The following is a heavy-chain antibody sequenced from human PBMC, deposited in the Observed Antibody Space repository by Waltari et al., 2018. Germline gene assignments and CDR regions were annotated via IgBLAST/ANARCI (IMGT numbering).Heavy chain of an antibody. D-gene: IGHD6-13*01. CDR1: GFTVSSNY. CDR3: ARALIAAAGSDDY. Sequence: EVQLVESGGGLIQPGGSLRLSCAASGFTVSSNYKSWVRQAPGKGLEWVSVIYSGGSTYYADSGKGRFTISRDNSKNTLYLQMNSLRAEDTAVYYCARALIAAAGSDDYWGQGTLVTVSS. V-gene: IGHV3-53*01. CDR2: IYSGGST. J-gene: IGHJ4*02.